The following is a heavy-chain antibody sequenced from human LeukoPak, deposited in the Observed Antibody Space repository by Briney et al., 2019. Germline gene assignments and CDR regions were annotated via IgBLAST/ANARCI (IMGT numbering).Heavy chain of an antibody. D-gene: IGHD1-1*01. CDR2: IYTSGST. V-gene: IGHV4-4*07. CDR1: GGSISSYY. CDR3: ARDLGTGTTGNNWFDP. J-gene: IGHJ5*02. Sequence: KPSETLSLTCTVSGGSISSYYWSWIRQPAGKGPEWIGRIYTSGSTNYNPSLKSRVTMSVDTSKNQFSLKLSSVTAADTAVYYCARDLGTGTTGNNWFDPWGQGTLVTVSS.